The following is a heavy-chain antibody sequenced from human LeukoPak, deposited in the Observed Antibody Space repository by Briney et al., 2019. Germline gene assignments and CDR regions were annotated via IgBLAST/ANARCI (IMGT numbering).Heavy chain of an antibody. V-gene: IGHV3-23*01. CDR1: GLTFISYA. Sequence: GGSLRLSCEVSGLTFISYATTWVRPAPGEGLEWVSTISNSGGNTYYADSVKGRFTLSRDNSKNTLYLQMNSLRDEDTAVYYCAKVPCSYYGAGRPSFMDVWGQGTTVAISS. CDR2: ISNSGGNT. D-gene: IGHD3-10*01. J-gene: IGHJ6*02. CDR3: AKVPCSYYGAGRPSFMDV.